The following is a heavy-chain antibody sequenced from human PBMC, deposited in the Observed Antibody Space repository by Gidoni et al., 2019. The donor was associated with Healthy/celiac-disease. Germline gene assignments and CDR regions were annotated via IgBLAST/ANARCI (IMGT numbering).Heavy chain of an antibody. CDR1: GGTFSSYA. Sequence: QVQLVQSGAEVKKPGSSVKVSCTASGGTFSSYAISWVRQAPGQGLEWMGGIIPIFGTANYAQKFQGRVTITADESTSTAYMELSSLRSEDTAVYYCASLIAAAGTTHRRFDYWGQGTLVTVSS. J-gene: IGHJ4*02. V-gene: IGHV1-69*01. D-gene: IGHD6-13*01. CDR2: IIPIFGTA. CDR3: ASLIAAAGTTHRRFDY.